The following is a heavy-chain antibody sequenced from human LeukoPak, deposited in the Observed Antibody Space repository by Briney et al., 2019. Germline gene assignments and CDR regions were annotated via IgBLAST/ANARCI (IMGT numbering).Heavy chain of an antibody. CDR3: ADPPSDF. CDR1: GVSFSKYA. V-gene: IGHV3-33*02. CDR2: IWFDGRQT. J-gene: IGHJ4*02. Sequence: GGSLRLSCAASGVSFSKYAMHWVRQAPAKGLEWVAVIWFDGRQTFYADSVKGRFTISRDNATSSLFPEMSSLRAEDTAVYYCADPPSDFWGQGTLVAVSS.